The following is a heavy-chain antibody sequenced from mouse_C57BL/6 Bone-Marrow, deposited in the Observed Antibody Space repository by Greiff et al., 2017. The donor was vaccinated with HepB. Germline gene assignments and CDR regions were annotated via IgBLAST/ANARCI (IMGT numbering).Heavy chain of an antibody. V-gene: IGHV5-9-1*02. D-gene: IGHD1-1*01. Sequence: EVKLMESGEGLVKPGGSLKLSCAASGFTFSSYAMSWVRQTPEKRLEWVAYISSGGDYIYYADTVKGRFTISRDNARNTLYLQMSSLKSEDTAMYYCTRDPYYYGSSYYYWYFDVWGTGTTVTVSS. CDR2: ISSGGDYI. CDR3: TRDPYYYGSSYYYWYFDV. CDR1: GFTFSSYA. J-gene: IGHJ1*03.